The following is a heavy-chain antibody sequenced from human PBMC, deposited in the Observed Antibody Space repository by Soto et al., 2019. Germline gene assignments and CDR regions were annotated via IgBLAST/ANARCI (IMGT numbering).Heavy chain of an antibody. D-gene: IGHD2-2*01. Sequence: GGSLRLSCAASGVTFSSYGMHWVRQAPGKGLEWVAVISYDGSNKYYADSVKGRFTISRDNSKNTLYLQMNSLRAEDTAVYYCPKGLRALGGIVVVPQGPWGQGTLVTV. CDR1: GVTFSSYG. V-gene: IGHV3-30*18. J-gene: IGHJ5*02. CDR2: ISYDGSNK. CDR3: PKGLRALGGIVVVPQGP.